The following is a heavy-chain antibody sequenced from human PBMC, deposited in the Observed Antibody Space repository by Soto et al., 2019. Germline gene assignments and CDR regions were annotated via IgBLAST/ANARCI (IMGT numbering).Heavy chain of an antibody. D-gene: IGHD3-22*01. J-gene: IGHJ4*02. Sequence: EVQLLESGGGLVQPGGSLRLSCAASGFTFSSYALTWVRQAPGKGLEWVSVIGASGSSTFHADSVKGRFTISRDNSKNTLILQMNSLRAEDTAVYYCAKVVDYDSTGYYAHLDHWGQGTLVTVSS. CDR1: GFTFSSYA. CDR3: AKVVDYDSTGYYAHLDH. V-gene: IGHV3-23*01. CDR2: IGASGSST.